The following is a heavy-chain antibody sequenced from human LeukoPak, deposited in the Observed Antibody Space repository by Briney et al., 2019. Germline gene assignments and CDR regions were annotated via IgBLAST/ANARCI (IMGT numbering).Heavy chain of an antibody. V-gene: IGHV3-23*01. CDR3: AKDAISMNGIWDAFDI. CDR2: ISFGGDDT. CDR1: GFTFSNYA. Sequence: GGSLRLSCAAAGFTFSNYAMNWVRQAPGKGLEWVSSISFGGDDTYYTDSVKGRFTISRDNSESTLLLQMNSLRAEDTAVYYCAKDAISMNGIWDAFDIWGQGTMITVSS. J-gene: IGHJ3*02. D-gene: IGHD3-22*01.